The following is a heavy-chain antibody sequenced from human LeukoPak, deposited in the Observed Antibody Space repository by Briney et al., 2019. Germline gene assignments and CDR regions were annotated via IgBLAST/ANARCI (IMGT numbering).Heavy chain of an antibody. Sequence: GGSLRLSCAASGFTFSSYSMNWVRQAPGKGLEWVSYISSSSSTIYYADSVKGRFTISRDNSKNTLYLQMNSLRAEDTAVYYCAKERELLPFDYWGQGTLVTVSS. J-gene: IGHJ4*02. D-gene: IGHD1-26*01. CDR1: GFTFSSYS. CDR3: AKERELLPFDY. CDR2: ISSSSSTI. V-gene: IGHV3-48*01.